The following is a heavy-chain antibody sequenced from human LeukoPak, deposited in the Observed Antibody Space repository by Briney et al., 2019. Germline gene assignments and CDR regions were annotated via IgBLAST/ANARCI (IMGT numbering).Heavy chain of an antibody. V-gene: IGHV4-39*07. CDR1: SGSISTSNYY. J-gene: IGHJ5*01. CDR3: ARGRGVVVRDWFDS. CDR2: INHSGGT. D-gene: IGHD3-22*01. Sequence: ETLSLTCTVSSGSISTSNYYWGWVRQPPGKGLEWIGEINHSGGTNYNPSLKSRVTISVDTSKNQFSLEVRSMTAADTAVYYCARGRGVVVRDWFDSWGQGTLVTVSS.